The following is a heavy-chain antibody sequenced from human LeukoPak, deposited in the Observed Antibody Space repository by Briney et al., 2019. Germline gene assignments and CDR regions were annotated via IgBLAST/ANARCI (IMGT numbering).Heavy chain of an antibody. J-gene: IGHJ4*02. CDR1: GFTFSSYA. Sequence: GGSLRLSCAASGFTFSSYAMSWVCQAPGKGLEWVSAISGSGGSTYYADSVKGRFTISRDNSKNTLYLQMNSLRAEDTAVYYCAKVWSAGATTGIFSHFDYWGQGTLVTVSS. CDR2: ISGSGGST. CDR3: AKVWSAGATTGIFSHFDY. V-gene: IGHV3-23*01. D-gene: IGHD1-26*01.